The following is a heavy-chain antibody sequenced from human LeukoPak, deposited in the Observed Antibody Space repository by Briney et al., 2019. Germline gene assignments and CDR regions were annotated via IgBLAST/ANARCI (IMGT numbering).Heavy chain of an antibody. CDR2: IYHSGST. D-gene: IGHD5-12*01. J-gene: IGHJ4*02. V-gene: IGHV4-38-2*02. CDR3: ARVRGYSGYDLVY. CDR1: GYSISSGYY. Sequence: SETLSLTCTVSGYSISSGYYWGWIRQPPGKGLEWIGSIYHSGSTYYNPSLKSRVTISVDTSKNQFSLKLSSVTAADTAVYYCARVRGYSGYDLVYWGQGTLVTVSS.